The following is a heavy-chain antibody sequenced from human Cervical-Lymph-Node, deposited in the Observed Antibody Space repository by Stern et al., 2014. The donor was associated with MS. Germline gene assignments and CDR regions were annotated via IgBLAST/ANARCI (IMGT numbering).Heavy chain of an antibody. V-gene: IGHV3-30*04. D-gene: IGHD4-17*01. J-gene: IGHJ3*01. Sequence: VQLVESGGGVVQPGTSLRLSCAASGFTFRSYPFHWVRQAPGKGLEWVTLISYDGAKKCYAASVKGRFTISRDNTKNSLYLHINSLRSEDTAVYYCARYDNGAHEGAFDVWGQGTMVTVS. CDR3: ARYDNGAHEGAFDV. CDR1: GFTFRSYP. CDR2: ISYDGAKK.